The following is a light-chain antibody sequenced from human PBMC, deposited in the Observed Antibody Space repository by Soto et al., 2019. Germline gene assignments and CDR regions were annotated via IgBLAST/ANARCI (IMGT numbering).Light chain of an antibody. Sequence: QCALTQPASVSGSPGQSIAISCTGTSSDVGGYNYVSWYQQHPGKAPKLMIYDVSNRPSGVSNRFSGSKSGNTASLTISGLQAEDEADYYCSSYTSSSTPPYVFGTGTKSPS. CDR1: SSDVGGYNY. CDR2: DVS. J-gene: IGLJ1*01. CDR3: SSYTSSSTPPYV. V-gene: IGLV2-14*01.